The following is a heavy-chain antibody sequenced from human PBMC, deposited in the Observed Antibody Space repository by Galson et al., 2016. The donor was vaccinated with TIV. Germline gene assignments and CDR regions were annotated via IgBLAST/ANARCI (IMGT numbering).Heavy chain of an antibody. D-gene: IGHD3-16*01. J-gene: IGHJ5*02. Sequence: SVKVSCKASGYSFINHDINWVRQATGQGLEWMGWMNPYSGNTGYAQNFQGRVTMTRNTAISTAYMELNSLTSEDTAVYYCARAVGGNWFDPWGQGTLVTVSS. CDR1: GYSFINHD. CDR3: ARAVGGNWFDP. V-gene: IGHV1-8*02. CDR2: MNPYSGNT.